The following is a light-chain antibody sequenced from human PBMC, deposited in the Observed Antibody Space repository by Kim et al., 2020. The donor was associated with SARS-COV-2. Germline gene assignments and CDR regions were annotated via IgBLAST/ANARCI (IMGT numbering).Light chain of an antibody. J-gene: IGLJ3*02. V-gene: IGLV7-43*01. CDR1: TGAVTSAHN. CDR3: LLNYGGPWV. Sequence: PGGTVTLTCGSSTGAVTSAHNAIWFQQKPGQALRALIHLTSNRHSWTPARFSGSLLGDKAALTLSRVQPEDEADYYCLLNYGGPWVFGGGTQLTVL. CDR2: LTS.